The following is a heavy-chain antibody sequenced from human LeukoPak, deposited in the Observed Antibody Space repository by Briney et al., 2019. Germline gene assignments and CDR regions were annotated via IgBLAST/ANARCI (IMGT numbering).Heavy chain of an antibody. CDR1: GFTFSSYN. D-gene: IGHD6-13*01. J-gene: IGHJ5*02. Sequence: GGSLRLSCAASGFTFSSYNMNWIRQASGKGLEWVGRIRSKANSYATAYAASVKGRFTISRDDSKNTAYLQMNSLKTEDTAVYYCTNIVPFEATAAAGVSWGQGTLVTVSS. CDR2: IRSKANSYAT. CDR3: TNIVPFEATAAAGVS. V-gene: IGHV3-73*01.